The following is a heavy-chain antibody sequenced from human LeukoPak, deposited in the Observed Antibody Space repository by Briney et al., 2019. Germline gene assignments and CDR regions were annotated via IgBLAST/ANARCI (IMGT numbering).Heavy chain of an antibody. D-gene: IGHD4-17*01. V-gene: IGHV3-30*18. J-gene: IGHJ4*02. CDR1: GFTFSSYG. CDR2: ISYDGSNK. Sequence: GGSLRLSCAASGFTFSSYGMHWVRQAPGKGLEWVAVISYDGSNKYYADSVKGRFTISRDNSKNTLYLQMNSLRAEDTAVYYCAKDSLYGDYAWTYFDYWGQGTLVTVSS. CDR3: AKDSLYGDYAWTYFDY.